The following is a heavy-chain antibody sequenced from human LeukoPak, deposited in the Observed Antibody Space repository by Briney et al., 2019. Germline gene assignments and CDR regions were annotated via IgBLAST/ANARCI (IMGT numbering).Heavy chain of an antibody. D-gene: IGHD4-17*01. CDR2: INHSGST. J-gene: IGHJ5*02. Sequence: SETLSLTCAVYGGSFSGYYWSWIRQPPGKGLEWIGEINHSGSTNYNPSLNSRVTISVDTSRNHFSLKVNSVTAAGTAVYHCARLPTGFPNWFDPWGQGTLVTVSS. CDR3: ARLPTGFPNWFDP. V-gene: IGHV4-34*01. CDR1: GGSFSGYY.